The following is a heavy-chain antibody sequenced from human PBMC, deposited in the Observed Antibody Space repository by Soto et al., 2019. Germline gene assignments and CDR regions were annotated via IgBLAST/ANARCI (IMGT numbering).Heavy chain of an antibody. CDR2: IWADGRTT. CDR3: ATDRGGSPFDY. V-gene: IGHV3-33*01. CDR1: GITFSSYG. D-gene: IGHD6-25*01. J-gene: IGHJ4*02. Sequence: GGSLRLSCAASGITFSSYGMHWVRQAPGKGLEWVAVIWADGRTTVYADSVKGRFTISRDNSKNTLYLQMNSLRAEDTAVFYCATDRGGSPFDYWGQGTLVTVSS.